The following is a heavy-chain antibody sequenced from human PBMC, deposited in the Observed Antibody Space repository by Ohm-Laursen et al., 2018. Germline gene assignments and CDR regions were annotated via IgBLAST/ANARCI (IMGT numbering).Heavy chain of an antibody. CDR2: INPNSGGT. CDR3: AYDYSSGWYTFDY. Sequence: ASVKVSCKASGYTSTGHYIHWVRQAPGQGLEWMGWINPNSGGTNYAQKFQGRVTMTRDTSISTAYMELSRLRSDDTAVYYCAYDYSSGWYTFDYWGQGTLVTVSS. D-gene: IGHD6-19*01. V-gene: IGHV1-2*02. J-gene: IGHJ4*02. CDR1: GYTSTGHY.